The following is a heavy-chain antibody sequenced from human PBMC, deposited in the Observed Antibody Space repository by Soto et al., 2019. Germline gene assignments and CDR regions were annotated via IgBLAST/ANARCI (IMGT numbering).Heavy chain of an antibody. Sequence: PSETLSLTCTVSGGSISSYYWSWIRQPPGKGLEWIGYIYYSGSTNYNPSLKSRVTISVDTSKNQFSLKLSSVTAADTAVYYCARAVWHGSGSYHRGYNGFDPWGQGTLVTGSS. CDR3: ARAVWHGSGSYHRGYNGFDP. V-gene: IGHV4-59*01. J-gene: IGHJ5*02. D-gene: IGHD3-10*01. CDR2: IYYSGST. CDR1: GGSISSYY.